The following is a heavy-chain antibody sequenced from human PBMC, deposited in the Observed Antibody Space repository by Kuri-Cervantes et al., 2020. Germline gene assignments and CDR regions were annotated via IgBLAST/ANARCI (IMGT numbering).Heavy chain of an antibody. J-gene: IGHJ2*01. CDR1: GFTFNTYW. CDR2: TSPDGSEN. Sequence: GESLKISCAASGFTFNTYWMSWVRQLPGKGLEWVANTSPDGSENYYVDSLKGRFTVSRDNAKNSLYLQMNRLRAEDTALYHCARAQDIVATRAFYWYFDLWGRGTLVTVSS. CDR3: ARAQDIVATRAFYWYFDL. V-gene: IGHV3-7*03. D-gene: IGHD5-12*01.